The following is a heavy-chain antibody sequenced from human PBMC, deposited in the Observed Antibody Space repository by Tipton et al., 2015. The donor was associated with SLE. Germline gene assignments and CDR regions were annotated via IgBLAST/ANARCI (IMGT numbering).Heavy chain of an antibody. CDR3: ARRCAKGLGY. CDR2: VYFSGVT. V-gene: IGHV4-39*07. J-gene: IGHJ4*02. CDR1: GGSISKSSHY. Sequence: TLSLTCTVSGGSISKSSHYWGWIRQPPGKGLEWIGSVYFSGVTYYNPSLKSRVSVLVDTSKNQFSLKLTSVTAADAAVYYCARRCAKGLGYWGQGTLVTVSS. D-gene: IGHD4/OR15-4a*01.